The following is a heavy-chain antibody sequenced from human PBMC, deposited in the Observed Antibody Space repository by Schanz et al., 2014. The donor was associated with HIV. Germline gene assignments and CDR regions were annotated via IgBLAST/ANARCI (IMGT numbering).Heavy chain of an antibody. CDR3: SRVGGWGAFDF. CDR2: LYNGGDT. D-gene: IGHD3-10*01. J-gene: IGHJ3*01. CDR1: GFTFSSYA. Sequence: EVQLLESGGCLVQPGGSLRLSCAASGFTFSSYAMSWVRQAPGKGLEWVSTLYNGGDTYYADSVKGRFTISRDNSKNTLYLQMSSLRAEDTAVYYCSRVGGWGAFDFWGQGTMLTVSS. V-gene: IGHV3-23*05.